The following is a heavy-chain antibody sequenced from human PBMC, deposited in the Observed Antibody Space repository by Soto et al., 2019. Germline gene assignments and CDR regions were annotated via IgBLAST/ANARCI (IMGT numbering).Heavy chain of an antibody. CDR2: IYHSGST. J-gene: IGHJ6*02. CDR1: GGSISSSNW. Sequence: PSETLSLTCAVSGGSISSSNWWSWVRQPPGKGLEWIGEIYHSGSTNYNPSLKSRVTISVDKSKNQFSLKLSSVTAADTAVYYCARGIGYCSSTSCYTGYYYYGMDVWGQGPTVT. D-gene: IGHD2-2*02. V-gene: IGHV4-4*02. CDR3: ARGIGYCSSTSCYTGYYYYGMDV.